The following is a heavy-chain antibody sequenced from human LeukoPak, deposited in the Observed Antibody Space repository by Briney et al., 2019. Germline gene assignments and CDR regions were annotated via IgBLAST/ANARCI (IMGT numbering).Heavy chain of an antibody. CDR1: GGSISSYY. CDR2: IYYSGST. D-gene: IGHD1-26*01. V-gene: IGHV4-59*06. Sequence: SETLSLTCTVSGGSISSYYWSWIRQHPGKGLEWIGHIYYSGSTYYNPSLKSRVTISVDTSKNQFSLKLSSVTAADTAVYYCARVGFDDSDAFDIWGQGTMVTVSS. CDR3: ARVGFDDSDAFDI. J-gene: IGHJ3*02.